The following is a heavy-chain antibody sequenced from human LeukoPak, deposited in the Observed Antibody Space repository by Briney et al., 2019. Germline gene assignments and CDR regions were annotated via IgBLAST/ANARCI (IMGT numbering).Heavy chain of an antibody. Sequence: PSETLSLTCAVYGASFSTYYWTWIRQPPGKGLEWIGEINHSGRTNYNPSLKSRVTISVDTSKNQFSLKLSSVTAADTAVYYCARDLTALAGNDYGGNPGRDYYYYGMDVWGQGTTVTVSS. CDR1: GASFSTYY. CDR3: ARDLTALAGNDYGGNPGRDYYYYGMDV. V-gene: IGHV4-34*01. J-gene: IGHJ6*02. D-gene: IGHD4-23*01. CDR2: INHSGRT.